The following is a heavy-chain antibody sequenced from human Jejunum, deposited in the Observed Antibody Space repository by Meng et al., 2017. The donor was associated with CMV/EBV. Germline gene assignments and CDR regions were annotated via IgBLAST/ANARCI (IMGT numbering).Heavy chain of an antibody. J-gene: IGHJ6*02. CDR1: TYG. CDR2: ISGCNGKA. CDR3: ARLYGDYNNNYYYGMDV. D-gene: IGHD4-17*01. V-gene: IGHV1-18*01. Sequence: TYGINWVRQAPGQGLEWMGWISGCNGKAKYVQKFQGRVTMTTDTSTSTAYMELRSLRSDDTAVYYCARLYGDYNNNYYYGMDVWGQGTTVTVSS.